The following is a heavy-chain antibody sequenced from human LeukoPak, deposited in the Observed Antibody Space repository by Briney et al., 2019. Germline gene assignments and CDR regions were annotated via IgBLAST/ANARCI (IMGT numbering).Heavy chain of an antibody. Sequence: ASVKVSCKASGYTFTGYYMHWVRQAPGQGLEWMGRINPNSGGTNYAQKFQGRVTMTRDTSISTAYMGLSRLRSDDTAVYYCARGGIAVAVWFDPWGQGTLVTVSS. CDR2: INPNSGGT. CDR3: ARGGIAVAVWFDP. J-gene: IGHJ5*02. CDR1: GYTFTGYY. D-gene: IGHD6-19*01. V-gene: IGHV1-2*06.